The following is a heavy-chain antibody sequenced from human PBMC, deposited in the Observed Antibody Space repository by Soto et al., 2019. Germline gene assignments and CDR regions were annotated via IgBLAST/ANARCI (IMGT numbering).Heavy chain of an antibody. J-gene: IGHJ5*02. Sequence: PGGSLRLSCATSGFTFSSYAMSWVRQAPGKGLEWVSIIIGSGGRTYYAASVKSRVTMSVDTSKNQFSLDLSSVTAVDTAVYYCAKIGGTTRGPWFDPWGRGTLVTVSS. CDR3: AKIGGTTRGPWFDP. D-gene: IGHD1-7*01. CDR1: GFTFSSYA. CDR2: IIGSGGRT. V-gene: IGHV3-23*01.